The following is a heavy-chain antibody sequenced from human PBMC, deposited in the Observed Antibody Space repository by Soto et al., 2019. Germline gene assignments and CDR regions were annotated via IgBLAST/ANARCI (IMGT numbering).Heavy chain of an antibody. CDR2: IIPIFGTA. CDR1: GGTFSSYA. CDR3: ARGIEYSGYEVWEGTTACGMDV. V-gene: IGHV1-69*01. D-gene: IGHD5-12*01. Sequence: QVQLVQSGAEVKKPGSSVKVSCKASGGTFSSYAISWVRQAPGQGLEWMGGIIPIFGTANYAQKFQGRVTINADESTSTAYMELSSLRSEDTAVYYCARGIEYSGYEVWEGTTACGMDVWGQGTTVTVSS. J-gene: IGHJ6*02.